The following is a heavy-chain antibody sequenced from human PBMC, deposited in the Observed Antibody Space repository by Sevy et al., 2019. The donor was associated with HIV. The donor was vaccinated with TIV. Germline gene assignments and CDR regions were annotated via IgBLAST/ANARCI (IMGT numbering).Heavy chain of an antibody. J-gene: IGHJ3*02. CDR2: IRSKANSYAT. Sequence: GGSLRLSCAASGFTFSGSAMHWVHQASGKGLEWVGRIRSKANSYATAYAASVKGRFTISRDDSKNTAYLQMNSLKTEDTAVYYCTRLNGAAAGLDAFDIWGQGTMVTVSS. CDR1: GFTFSGSA. V-gene: IGHV3-73*01. D-gene: IGHD6-13*01. CDR3: TRLNGAAAGLDAFDI.